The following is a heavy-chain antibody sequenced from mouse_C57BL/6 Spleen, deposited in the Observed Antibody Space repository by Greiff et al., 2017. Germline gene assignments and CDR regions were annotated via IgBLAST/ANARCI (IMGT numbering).Heavy chain of an antibody. CDR2: IHPNNGGT. Sequence: VQLQQSGPELVKPGASVKLSCKASGYTFTDYYMNWVKQSHGKSLEWIGDIHPNNGGTSYNQKVKGKATLTVVKSSSTAYMELRSLTAEDSAVYYSARATKVSPFDYWGQGATLTVSS. J-gene: IGHJ2*01. CDR1: GYTFTDYY. V-gene: IGHV1-26*01. CDR3: ARATKVSPFDY. D-gene: IGHD1-3*01.